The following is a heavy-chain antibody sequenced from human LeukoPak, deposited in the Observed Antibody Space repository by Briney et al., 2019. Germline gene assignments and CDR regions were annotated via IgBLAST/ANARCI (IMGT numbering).Heavy chain of an antibody. CDR3: ARDPQLRSSYFDY. CDR2: FSYDGANE. Sequence: GGSLRLSCAASGFSLSGYGMHWVRQAPGKGLEGVAVFSYDGANEYYVDSVKGRFTISRDISENTLYLHMNSLRVEDTAVYYCARDPQLRSSYFDYWGQGALVTVSS. CDR1: GFSLSGYG. J-gene: IGHJ4*02. V-gene: IGHV3-30*03. D-gene: IGHD6-13*01.